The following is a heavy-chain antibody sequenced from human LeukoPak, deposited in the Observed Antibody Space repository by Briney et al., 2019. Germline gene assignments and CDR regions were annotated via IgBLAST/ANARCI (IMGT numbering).Heavy chain of an antibody. V-gene: IGHV3-21*01. CDR1: GFTFSSYS. CDR3: ARERVGVEDY. J-gene: IGHJ4*02. D-gene: IGHD1-26*01. Sequence: GGSLRLSCAASGFTFSSYSMNWVRQAPGKGLAWVSSISSSSSYIYYADSVKGRFTISRDNAKNSLYLQMNSLRAEDTAVHYCARERVGVEDYWGQGTLVTVSS. CDR2: ISSSSSYI.